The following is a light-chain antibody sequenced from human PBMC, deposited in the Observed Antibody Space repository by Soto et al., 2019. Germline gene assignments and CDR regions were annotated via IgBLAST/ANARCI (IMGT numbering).Light chain of an antibody. V-gene: IGKV1-39*01. CDR3: QQSYSTPRT. J-gene: IGKJ1*01. Sequence: DIQMTQSPSSLSASVGDRVTITCRASQGISSYLNWYQQKPGKAPKLLIYAASNLQSGVPSRFSGSGSGTDFTLTISSLQPEDFATYYCQQSYSTPRTFGQGTKVEIK. CDR1: QGISSY. CDR2: AAS.